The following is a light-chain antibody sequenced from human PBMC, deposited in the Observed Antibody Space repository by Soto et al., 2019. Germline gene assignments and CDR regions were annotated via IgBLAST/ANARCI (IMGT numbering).Light chain of an antibody. V-gene: IGKV1-5*01. Sequence: DIQMTQSPSTLSASVGDRVTITCRASQSISSWLAWYQQKPGKAPKRLIYDDFSLESGVTSRFSGSGSGTEFTLTNSSLQPDDFATYYCQHYNSYSWTFGQGTKVEIK. CDR1: QSISSW. CDR2: DDF. J-gene: IGKJ1*01. CDR3: QHYNSYSWT.